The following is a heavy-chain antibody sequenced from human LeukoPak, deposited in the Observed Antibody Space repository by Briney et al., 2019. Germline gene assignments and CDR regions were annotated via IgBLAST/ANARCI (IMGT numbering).Heavy chain of an antibody. CDR2: IWYDGSNK. Sequence: GGSLRLSCAASGFTFSDYYMSWIRQAPGKGLEWVSVIWYDGSNKYYADSVKGRFTVSRDNSKNTLYLQMNSLRAEDTAVYYCARIQLAYCGGDCTDAFDIWGRGTMVTVSS. D-gene: IGHD2-21*02. J-gene: IGHJ3*02. V-gene: IGHV3-33*08. CDR1: GFTFSDYY. CDR3: ARIQLAYCGGDCTDAFDI.